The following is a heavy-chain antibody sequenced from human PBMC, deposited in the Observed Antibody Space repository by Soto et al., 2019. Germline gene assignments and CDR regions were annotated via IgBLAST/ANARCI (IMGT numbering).Heavy chain of an antibody. J-gene: IGHJ4*02. CDR2: ISTDNGDT. V-gene: IGHV1-18*01. CDR1: GDTLATYG. CDR3: AREYCDTTSCYGGDY. Sequence: QVQLVQSGSEVKQPGASVKVSRKASGDTLATYGISWVRQAPGQGLEWMGWISTDNGDTKYEQKFQGRVTMTTDTSMNTAYMDLRSLRSDDTAIYYCAREYCDTTSCYGGDYWGQGTLVAVSS. D-gene: IGHD2-2*01.